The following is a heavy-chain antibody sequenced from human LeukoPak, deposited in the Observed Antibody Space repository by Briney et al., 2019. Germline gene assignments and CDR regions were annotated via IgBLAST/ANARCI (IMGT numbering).Heavy chain of an antibody. CDR2: IKEDGCEK. Sequence: GGSLRLSCAASGFTFTNYWMSWVRQAPGKGLEWVANIKEDGCEKFYVDSVKGRFTISRDNAKNSLFLQMNSLGAEDTALYCCASCSGSYSFVDWGQGTLVTVSS. CDR1: GFTFTNYW. D-gene: IGHD1-26*01. V-gene: IGHV3-7*01. CDR3: ASCSGSYSFVD. J-gene: IGHJ4*02.